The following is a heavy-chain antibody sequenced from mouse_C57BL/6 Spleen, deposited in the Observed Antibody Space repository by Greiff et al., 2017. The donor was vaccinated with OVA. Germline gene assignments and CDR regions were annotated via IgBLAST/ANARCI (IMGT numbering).Heavy chain of an antibody. Sequence: QVQLQQSGAELVKPGASVKISCKASGYAFSSYWMNWVKQRPGKGLEWIGQIYPGDGDTNYNGKFKGKATLTADKSSSTAYMQLSSLTSEDSAVYVCARGGVYDGYYGYFDYWGQGTTLTVSS. CDR2: IYPGDGDT. J-gene: IGHJ2*01. CDR3: ARGGVYDGYYGYFDY. V-gene: IGHV1-80*01. CDR1: GYAFSSYW. D-gene: IGHD2-3*01.